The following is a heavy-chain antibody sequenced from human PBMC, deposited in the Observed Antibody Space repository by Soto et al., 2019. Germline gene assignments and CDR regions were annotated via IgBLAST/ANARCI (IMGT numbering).Heavy chain of an antibody. CDR3: TKGAIAVAGASYYGMDV. D-gene: IGHD6-19*01. J-gene: IGHJ6*02. Sequence: DVQLVESGGGLVQRGRSLRLSCAASGFTFDDYAMHWVRQAPGKGLEWVSGISWNSGRIDYADSVKGRFTISRDNAKNSLYLHMNSLRTEDTALYYCTKGAIAVAGASYYGMDVWGQGPTVTVSS. V-gene: IGHV3-9*01. CDR1: GFTFDDYA. CDR2: ISWNSGRI.